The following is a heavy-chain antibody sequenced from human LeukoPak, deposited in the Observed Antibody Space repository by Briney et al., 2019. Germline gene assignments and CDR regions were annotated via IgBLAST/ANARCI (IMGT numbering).Heavy chain of an antibody. D-gene: IGHD1-26*01. V-gene: IGHV3-30*18. CDR1: GFTFSSYG. CDR3: AKDQRVGVYAFDI. CDR2: ISYDGSNK. J-gene: IGHJ3*02. Sequence: GGSLRLSCAASGFTFSSYGMHWVRQAPGKGLEWVAVISYDGSNKYYADSVKGRFTISRDNSKNTLYLQMNSLRAEDTAVYYCAKDQRVGVYAFDIWGQGTMVTVSS.